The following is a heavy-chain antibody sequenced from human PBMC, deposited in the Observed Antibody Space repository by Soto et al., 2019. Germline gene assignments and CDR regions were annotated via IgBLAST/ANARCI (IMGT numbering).Heavy chain of an antibody. D-gene: IGHD3-10*01. Sequence: GGSLRLSCAASGFTFSTYAMNWVRQAPGQGLEWVSAISGGGGSTYYADSVKGRFTISRDNSKNTLYLQMNSLRAEDTAVYYCAKDSRITMVRSTWDYWGQGTLVTVSS. CDR1: GFTFSTYA. V-gene: IGHV3-23*01. CDR2: ISGGGGST. J-gene: IGHJ4*02. CDR3: AKDSRITMVRSTWDY.